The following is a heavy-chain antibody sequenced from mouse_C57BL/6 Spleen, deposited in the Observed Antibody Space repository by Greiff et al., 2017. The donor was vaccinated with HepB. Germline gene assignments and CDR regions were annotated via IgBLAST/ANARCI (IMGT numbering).Heavy chain of an antibody. D-gene: IGHD1-2*01. J-gene: IGHJ4*01. V-gene: IGHV1-52*01. CDR2: IDPSDSET. CDR1: GYTFTSYW. CDR3: ARGGTTAAMDY. Sequence: VKLQQPGAELVRPGSSVKLSCKASGYTFTSYWMHWVKQRPIQGLEWIGNIDPSDSETHYNQKFKDKATLTVDKSSSTAYMQLSSLTSEDSAVYYCARGGTTAAMDYWGQGTSVTVSS.